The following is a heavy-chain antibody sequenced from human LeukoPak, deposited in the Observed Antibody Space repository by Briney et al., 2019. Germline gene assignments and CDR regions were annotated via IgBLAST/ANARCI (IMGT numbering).Heavy chain of an antibody. J-gene: IGHJ3*02. CDR2: ISSSSSTI. Sequence: TGGSLRLSCAASGFTFSSYSMNWVRQAPGKGLEWVSYISSSSSTIYYADSVKGRFTISRDNSKNTLYLQMNSLRAEDTAVYYCAKDPKELGTSNAFDIWGQGTMVTVSS. D-gene: IGHD3-16*01. CDR1: GFTFSSYS. CDR3: AKDPKELGTSNAFDI. V-gene: IGHV3-48*01.